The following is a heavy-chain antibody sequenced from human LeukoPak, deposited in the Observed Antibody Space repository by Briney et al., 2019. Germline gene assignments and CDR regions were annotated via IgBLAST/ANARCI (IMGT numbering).Heavy chain of an antibody. V-gene: IGHV1-18*01. J-gene: IGHJ4*02. Sequence: ASVKVSCKASGYTFTSYAITWLRQAPGQGPEWMGWFSTYNGNKNYAQKFQGRVTMTADPSTSTAYMELKNLESDDTAVYYCARGSGGSEPNDYWGPRTLVTVSS. CDR2: FSTYNGNK. D-gene: IGHD1-14*01. CDR1: GYTFTSYA. CDR3: ARGSGGSEPNDY.